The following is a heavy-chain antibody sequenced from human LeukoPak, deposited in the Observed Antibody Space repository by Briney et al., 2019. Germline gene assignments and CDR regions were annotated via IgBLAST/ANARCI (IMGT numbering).Heavy chain of an antibody. Sequence: ASVTVSCKASGGTFSSYAISWVRQAPGQGLEWMGGIIPIFGTANYAQKFQGRVTITADESTSTAYMELSSLRSEDTAVYCCARVYSSGWSAFDYWGQGTLVTVSS. CDR1: GGTFSSYA. V-gene: IGHV1-69*13. CDR3: ARVYSSGWSAFDY. D-gene: IGHD6-19*01. J-gene: IGHJ4*02. CDR2: IIPIFGTA.